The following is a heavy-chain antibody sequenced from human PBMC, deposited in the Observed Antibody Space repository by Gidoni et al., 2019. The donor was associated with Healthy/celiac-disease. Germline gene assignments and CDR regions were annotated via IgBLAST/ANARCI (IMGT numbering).Heavy chain of an antibody. CDR3: AKGGGAAASFDY. D-gene: IGHD6-13*01. CDR2: ISWNSGSI. Sequence: EVQLVESGGGLVQPGRSLRLSGAASGFTFDDYAMHWVRPAPGKCLEWVSGISWNSGSIGYADFVKGRFTIARDNAKNSLYLQMNSLRAEDTALYYCAKGGGAAASFDYWGQGTLVTVSS. J-gene: IGHJ4*02. V-gene: IGHV3-9*01. CDR1: GFTFDDYA.